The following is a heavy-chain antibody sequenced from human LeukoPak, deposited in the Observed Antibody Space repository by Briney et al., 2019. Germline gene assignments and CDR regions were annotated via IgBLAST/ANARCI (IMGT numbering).Heavy chain of an antibody. J-gene: IGHJ3*02. Sequence: GASVKVSCKASGYTFTSYGISWVRQAPGQGLEWMGWISAYNGNTNYAQKLQGRVTMTTDTSTSTANMELRSLRSDDTAVYYCARVPPGGAANDAFDIWGQGTMVTVSS. CDR3: ARVPPGGAANDAFDI. D-gene: IGHD1-26*01. CDR2: ISAYNGNT. CDR1: GYTFTSYG. V-gene: IGHV1-18*01.